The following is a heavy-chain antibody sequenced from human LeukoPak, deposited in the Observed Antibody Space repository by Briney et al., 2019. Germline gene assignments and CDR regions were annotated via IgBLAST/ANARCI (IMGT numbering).Heavy chain of an antibody. J-gene: IGHJ4*02. V-gene: IGHV5-51*01. Sequence: GESLKISCKGSGYSFTSYWIGWVRQMPGKGLEWMGIIYPGDSGTRYSPSFQGQVTISADKSISTAYLQWSSLKASDTAMYYCARHKVPYDSSAEPYFGYWGQGTLVTVSS. CDR3: ARHKVPYDSSAEPYFGY. CDR2: IYPGDSGT. CDR1: GYSFTSYW. D-gene: IGHD3-22*01.